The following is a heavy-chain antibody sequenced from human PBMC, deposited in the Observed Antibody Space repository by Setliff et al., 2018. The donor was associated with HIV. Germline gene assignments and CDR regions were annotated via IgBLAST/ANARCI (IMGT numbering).Heavy chain of an antibody. CDR1: GGSVGSSSYY. J-gene: IGHJ3*01. Sequence: SETLSLTCTVSGGSVGSSSYYWAWIRQPPGKGLEWIGSIYYTGNTKYNPSLESRVTFSIDTSENQFSLRLASVTAADTAIYYCARDDSIVLVPAIMRGDGFDFWGQGTMVTV. CDR2: IYYTGNT. V-gene: IGHV4-39*07. CDR3: ARDDSIVLVPAIMRGDGFDF. D-gene: IGHD2-2*01.